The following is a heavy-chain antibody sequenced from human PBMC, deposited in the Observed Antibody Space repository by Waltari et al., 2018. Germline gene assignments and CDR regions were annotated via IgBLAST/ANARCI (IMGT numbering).Heavy chain of an antibody. CDR2: INEKGRTI. J-gene: IGHJ4*02. CDR1: GFTVSRNW. D-gene: IGHD2-15*01. CDR3: ARDFGGRNDY. Sequence: EVQVVESGGGLVQPGGSLRLSCAASGFTVSRNWMQWVRQAPGKGLEGVSRINEKGRTINYAGSVRGRFTISRDNTKNMLYLQMSSLRAEDTAIYYCARDFGGRNDYWGQGTLVTVSS. V-gene: IGHV3-74*01.